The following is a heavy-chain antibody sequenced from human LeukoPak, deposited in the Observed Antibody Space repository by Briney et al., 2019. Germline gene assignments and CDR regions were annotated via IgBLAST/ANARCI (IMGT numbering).Heavy chain of an antibody. CDR3: ARGENVLRYFDWLLSPYYMDV. J-gene: IGHJ6*03. CDR2: IYQSGST. CDR1: GYSISSGYY. D-gene: IGHD3-9*01. Sequence: SETLSLTCTVSGYSISSGYYWGWIRQSPRKGLEWIGSIYQSGSTYYNPSLQSRVTISVDTSKNQFSLKLSSVTAADTAVYYCARGENVLRYFDWLLSPYYMDVWGKGTTVTISS. V-gene: IGHV4-38-2*02.